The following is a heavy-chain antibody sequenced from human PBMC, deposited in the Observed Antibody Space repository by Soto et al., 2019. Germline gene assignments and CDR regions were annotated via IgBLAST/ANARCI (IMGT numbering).Heavy chain of an antibody. CDR3: ARTTEKDGKEGLDE. V-gene: IGHV4-59*01. CDR2: IYNIGST. Sequence: SETLSLTCTVSGGSISGYYWSWLRQPPGKGLEWIGYIYNIGSTNYNPSLKSRLTMSVDMAKNQFSLKLNSLTAADTAVYYCARTTEKDGKEGLDERGQGTLVTVSS. CDR1: GGSISGYY. J-gene: IGHJ4*02. D-gene: IGHD4-4*01.